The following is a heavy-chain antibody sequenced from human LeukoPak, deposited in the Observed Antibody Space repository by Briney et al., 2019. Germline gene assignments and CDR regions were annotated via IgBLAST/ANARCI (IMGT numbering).Heavy chain of an antibody. Sequence: PGGSLRLSCAASGFTFSSYWMHWVRQAPGKGLVWVSRINSDGSSTSYADSVKGRFTISRDNAKNTLYLQMNSLRAEDTAVYYCARRYDFWSGYYGMDVWGLGTTVTVSS. CDR2: INSDGSST. CDR3: ARRYDFWSGYYGMDV. J-gene: IGHJ6*02. V-gene: IGHV3-74*01. D-gene: IGHD3-3*01. CDR1: GFTFSSYW.